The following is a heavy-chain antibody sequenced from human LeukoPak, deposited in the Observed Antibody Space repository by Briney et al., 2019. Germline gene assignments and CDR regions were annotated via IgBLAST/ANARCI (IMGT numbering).Heavy chain of an antibody. Sequence: ASVKVSCKASGYTFTSYDINWVRQATGQGLEWMGWMNPNSGNTGYAQKFQGRVTITRNTSISAAYMELSGLRSEDTAVYYCARALVRRRYFDYWGQGTLVTVSS. D-gene: IGHD4-23*01. CDR1: GYTFTSYD. CDR2: MNPNSGNT. J-gene: IGHJ4*02. CDR3: ARALVRRRYFDY. V-gene: IGHV1-8*03.